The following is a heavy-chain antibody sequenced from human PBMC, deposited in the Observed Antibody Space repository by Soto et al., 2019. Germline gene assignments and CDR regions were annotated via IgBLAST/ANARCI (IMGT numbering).Heavy chain of an antibody. Sequence: QVHLVESGGGVVQPGRSPRLSCVASGFTFSNYGMHWVRQAPGKGLEWVAVISYDGSNKYYADSVKGRFTISRDNSKNMLYLQMTSLRTEDTALYYCAKLDEGGLQYAYYAMDVWGQGTTVTVSS. D-gene: IGHD2-15*01. J-gene: IGHJ6*02. CDR3: AKLDEGGLQYAYYAMDV. CDR1: GFTFSNYG. V-gene: IGHV3-30*18. CDR2: ISYDGSNK.